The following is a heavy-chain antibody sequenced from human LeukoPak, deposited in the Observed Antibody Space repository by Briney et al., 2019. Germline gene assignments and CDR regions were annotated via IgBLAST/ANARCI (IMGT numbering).Heavy chain of an antibody. CDR3: TKFDYAAFEY. J-gene: IGHJ4*02. CDR2: AKSKTNGGTT. V-gene: IGHV3-15*01. CDR1: GFTFSNAW. D-gene: IGHD4-17*01. Sequence: PGGSLRLSCAASGFTFSNAWMSWVRQAPGKGLEWVGRAKSKTNGGTTDYAAPVKGRFTISRDDSKNTLYLQMNSLKTEDTAVYYCTKFDYAAFEYWGQGALVTVSS.